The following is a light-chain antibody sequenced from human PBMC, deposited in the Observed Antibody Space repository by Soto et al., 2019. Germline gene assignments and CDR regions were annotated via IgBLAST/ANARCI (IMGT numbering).Light chain of an antibody. CDR3: SSYTSASTLLYL. V-gene: IGLV2-14*01. CDR1: SSDIGGCNY. Sequence: QSALTQPASVSGSPGQSISISSTGTSSDIGGCNYVSWYQQHPGIAPKLLIYGVTNRPSGVSTRFSGSKSGNTASLTISGLEAEYAADYHCSSYTSASTLLYLFGTGTKGTVL. CDR2: GVT. J-gene: IGLJ1*01.